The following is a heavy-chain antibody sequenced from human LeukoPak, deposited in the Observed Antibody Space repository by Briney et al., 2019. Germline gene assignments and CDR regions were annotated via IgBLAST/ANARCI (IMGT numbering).Heavy chain of an antibody. V-gene: IGHV4-4*02. D-gene: IGHD5-24*01. CDR1: GGSISNFHW. CDR3: ARELATINGPYFES. CDR2: IYHNGIT. Sequence: SETLSLTCTVSGGSISNFHWWNWVRQSPGKGLEWVGQIYHNGITNYNPSLKSRLTISVDKSRNHFSLNLTSVTAADTAVHFCARELATINGPYFESWGQGTLVTVSS. J-gene: IGHJ4*02.